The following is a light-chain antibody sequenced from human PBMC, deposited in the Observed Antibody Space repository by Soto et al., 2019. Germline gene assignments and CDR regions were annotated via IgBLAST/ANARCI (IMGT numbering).Light chain of an antibody. V-gene: IGKV3-20*01. CDR1: QSVSNNY. CDR2: GAS. Sequence: EIVLTQSPGTLSLSPGERATLSCRASQSVSNNYLAWYQQKPGQAPRLLIYGASNRATGIPDRFSGSGSGTDFTLTISRLEPEDFGTYFCQQSYSLPYGFAQGTKLEIE. J-gene: IGKJ2*03. CDR3: QQSYSLPYG.